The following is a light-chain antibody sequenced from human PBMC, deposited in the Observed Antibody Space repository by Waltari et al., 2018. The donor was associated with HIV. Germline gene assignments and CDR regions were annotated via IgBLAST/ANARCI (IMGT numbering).Light chain of an antibody. CDR3: QQYGSSPYT. CDR2: GAS. Sequence: EIVFTQSPGTPSLSPGETATLSCRASQSVTSTYLAWYHQKPGQAPRLLIYGASSRATGIPDRFRGSGSGTDFTLTIRRLEPEDFAVYYCQQYGSSPYTFGQGTKLEIK. CDR1: QSVTSTY. V-gene: IGKV3-20*01. J-gene: IGKJ2*01.